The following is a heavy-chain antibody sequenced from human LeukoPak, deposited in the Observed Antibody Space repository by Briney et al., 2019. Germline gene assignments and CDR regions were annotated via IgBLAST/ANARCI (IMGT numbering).Heavy chain of an antibody. Sequence: ASVKVSCKASGYTFNSYYIHWVRQAPGQGPEWMGIINPSGGSTTYAQKFQGRVTMTRDTSTSTVYMELSSLISEDTAVYYCARGLGSYWFDPWGQGTLVTVSS. CDR2: INPSGGST. D-gene: IGHD4-23*01. J-gene: IGHJ5*02. CDR1: GYTFNSYY. CDR3: ARGLGSYWFDP. V-gene: IGHV1-46*02.